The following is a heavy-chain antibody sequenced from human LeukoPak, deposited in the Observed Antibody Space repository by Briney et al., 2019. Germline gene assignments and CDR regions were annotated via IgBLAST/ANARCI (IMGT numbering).Heavy chain of an antibody. D-gene: IGHD3-22*01. CDR2: IYYSGST. V-gene: IGHV4-39*02. J-gene: IGHJ3*02. Sequence: GSLRLSCTVSGGSISSSSYYWGWIRQPPGKGLEWIGSIYYSGSTYYNPSLKSRVTISVDTSKNQFSLKLSSVTAADTAVYYCARDGDYYDSSGYYLGAFDIWGQGTMVTVSS. CDR1: GGSISSSSYY. CDR3: ARDGDYYDSSGYYLGAFDI.